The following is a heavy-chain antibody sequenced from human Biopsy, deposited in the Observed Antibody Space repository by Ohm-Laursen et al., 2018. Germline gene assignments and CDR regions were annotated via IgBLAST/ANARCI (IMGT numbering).Heavy chain of an antibody. CDR2: ITQSGST. CDR1: GGSFNGYF. CDR3: ARVPLPGIGAAYQGRFLYGMDV. Sequence: SETLSLTCAVYGGSFNGYFWSWIRQPPGKGLEWIGDITQSGSTNYSPSLKSRVTISVDTAKKQFSLSLRSVTAADTAVYYCARVPLPGIGAAYQGRFLYGMDVWGQGTTVFVSS. D-gene: IGHD6-13*01. J-gene: IGHJ6*02. V-gene: IGHV4-34*01.